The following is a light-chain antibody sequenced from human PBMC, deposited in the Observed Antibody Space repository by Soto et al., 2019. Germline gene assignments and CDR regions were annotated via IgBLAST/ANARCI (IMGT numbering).Light chain of an antibody. CDR2: DAS. Sequence: EIVLTEALATLSLTPEERSTLSCRASQSVGSFLAWYQQKPGQAPGLLIHDASNRATGIPARFSGSGSGTDFTLTISSLEPEDFAFYYCQQRSNWPPWTFGQGTKVDIK. V-gene: IGKV3-11*01. J-gene: IGKJ1*01. CDR1: QSVGSF. CDR3: QQRSNWPPWT.